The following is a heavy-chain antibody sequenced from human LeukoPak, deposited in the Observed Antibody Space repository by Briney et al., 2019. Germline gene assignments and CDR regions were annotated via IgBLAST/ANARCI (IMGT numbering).Heavy chain of an antibody. D-gene: IGHD3-10*01. CDR3: ARGRWTDVARGSYYFDY. J-gene: IGHJ4*02. Sequence: SVKVSCKASGGTFSSYAISWVRQAPGQGLEWMGGIIPIFGTANYAQKFQGRVTITADESTSTAYMELSSLRSEDTAVYYCARGRWTDVARGSYYFDYWGQGTLVSVSS. CDR2: IIPIFGTA. CDR1: GGTFSSYA. V-gene: IGHV1-69*13.